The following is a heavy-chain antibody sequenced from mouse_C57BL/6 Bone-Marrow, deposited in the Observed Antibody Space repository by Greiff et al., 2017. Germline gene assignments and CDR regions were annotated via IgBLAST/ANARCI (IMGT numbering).Heavy chain of an antibody. D-gene: IGHD1-1*02. V-gene: IGHV1-7*01. CDR2: INPSSGYT. Sequence: VQLQQSGAELAKPGASVTLSCKASGYTFTSYWMHWVKQRPGQGLEWIGYINPSSGYTKYNQKFKDRATLTADKSSSTDYMQLSRLTYEDSAVYYCARGWTGWYFDVWGTGTTVTVSS. CDR3: ARGWTGWYFDV. J-gene: IGHJ1*03. CDR1: GYTFTSYW.